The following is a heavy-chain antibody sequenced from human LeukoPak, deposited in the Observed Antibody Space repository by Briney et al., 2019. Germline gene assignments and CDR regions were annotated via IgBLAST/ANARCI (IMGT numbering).Heavy chain of an antibody. CDR3: ARDHRGGIDRLGDWFDP. D-gene: IGHD1-26*01. V-gene: IGHV3-21*01. CDR1: GFTFSDYY. J-gene: IGHJ5*02. CDR2: ISSSSSYI. Sequence: GGSLRLSCAASGFTFSDYYMNWVRQAPGKGLEWVSSISSSSSYIYYADSVKGRFTISRDNAKNSLYLQMNSLRAEDTAVYYCARDHRGGIDRLGDWFDPWGQGTLVTVSS.